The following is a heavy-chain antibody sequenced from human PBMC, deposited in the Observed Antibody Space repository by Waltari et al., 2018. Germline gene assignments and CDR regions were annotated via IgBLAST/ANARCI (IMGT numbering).Heavy chain of an antibody. Sequence: QLQLQESGPGLVKPSEPLSLTRTVSGGSISSSGYYYAWIRQPTGKGLEWIGTIYYSGSTFHNPSLKSRVTISVDTSKNQFSLKLGSVTAADTAVYYCARQDPYRGFDYWGQGTLVTVSS. CDR1: GGSISSSGYY. V-gene: IGHV4-39*01. CDR3: ARQDPYRGFDY. CDR2: IYYSGST. J-gene: IGHJ4*02. D-gene: IGHD1-26*01.